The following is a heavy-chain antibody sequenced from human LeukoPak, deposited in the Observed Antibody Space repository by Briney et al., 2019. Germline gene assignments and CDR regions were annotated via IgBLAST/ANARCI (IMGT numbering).Heavy chain of an antibody. CDR3: ARSRRLPHRDFDY. V-gene: IGHV1-46*01. CDR2: INPSGGST. D-gene: IGHD4-11*01. CDR1: GYIFTTHG. J-gene: IGHJ4*02. Sequence: ASVKVSCKASGYIFTTHGLHWVRQAPGQGLEWMGIINPSGGSTSYAQKFQGRVTMTRDTSTSTVYMELSSLRSEDTAVYYCARSRRLPHRDFDYWGQGTLVTVSS.